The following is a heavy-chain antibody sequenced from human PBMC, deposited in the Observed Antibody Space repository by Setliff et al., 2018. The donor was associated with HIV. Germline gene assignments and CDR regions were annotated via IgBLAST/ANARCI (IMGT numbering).Heavy chain of an antibody. CDR2: INTNTGNP. D-gene: IGHD2-2*02. V-gene: IGHV7-4-1*02. J-gene: IGHJ5*02. Sequence: AASVKVSCKASGYTFTSYAMNWVRQAPGQGLEWMGWINTNTGNPTYAQGFTGRFVFSLDTSVSTAYLQISSLKAEDTAVYYCARDRRYCTSTSCYRNWFDPWGQGTLVTVSS. CDR1: GYTFTSYA. CDR3: ARDRRYCTSTSCYRNWFDP.